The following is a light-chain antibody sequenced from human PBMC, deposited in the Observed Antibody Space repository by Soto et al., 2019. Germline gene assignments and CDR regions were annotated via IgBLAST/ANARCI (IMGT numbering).Light chain of an antibody. J-gene: IGKJ1*01. CDR1: QSVSSN. CDR3: TQYNNWSRT. Sequence: IVITQYPPTLSVSPGERATLSCMVSQSVSSNLAWYHQKPGQAPGLLIHGASTRATGFPVRFSGSRAGTEFTLTISSLHYEDLAIYYCTQYNNWSRTFGRGTKVDVK. V-gene: IGKV3-15*01. CDR2: GAS.